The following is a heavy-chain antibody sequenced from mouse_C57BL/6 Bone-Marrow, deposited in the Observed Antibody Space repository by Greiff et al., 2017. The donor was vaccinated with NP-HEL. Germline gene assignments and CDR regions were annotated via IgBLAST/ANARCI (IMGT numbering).Heavy chain of an antibody. J-gene: IGHJ2*01. CDR3: ASWAAVVPYYFDY. CDR1: GYTFTSYW. V-gene: IGHV1-64*01. Sequence: QVQLQQPGAELVKPGASVKLSCKASGYTFTSYWMHWVKQRPGQGLEWIGMIHPNSGSTNYNEKFKSKATLTVDKSSSTAYMQLSSLTSEDSAVYYCASWAAVVPYYFDYWGQGTTLTVSS. CDR2: IHPNSGST. D-gene: IGHD4-1*01.